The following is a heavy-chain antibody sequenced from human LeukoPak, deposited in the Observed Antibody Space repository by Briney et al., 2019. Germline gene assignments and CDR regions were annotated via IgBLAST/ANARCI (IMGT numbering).Heavy chain of an antibody. CDR2: INHSGST. CDR1: GGSFSGYY. D-gene: IGHD2-2*02. CDR3: ARGLLRGGYCSSTSCYRYYYYGMDV. V-gene: IGHV4-34*01. J-gene: IGHJ6*02. Sequence: SETLSLTCAVYGGSFSGYYWSWIRQPPGKGLEWIGEINHSGSTNYNPSLKSRVTTSVDTSKNQFSLKLSSVTAADTAVYYCARGLLRGGYCSSTSCYRYYYYGMDVWGQGTTVTVSS.